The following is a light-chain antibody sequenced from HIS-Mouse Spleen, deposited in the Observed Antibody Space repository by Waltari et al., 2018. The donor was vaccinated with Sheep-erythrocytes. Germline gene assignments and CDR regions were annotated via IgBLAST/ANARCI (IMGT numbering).Light chain of an antibody. CDR2: DVS. J-gene: IGLJ1*01. Sequence: QSALTQPRSVSGSPGQSVTISCTGTSSDVGGYNYVSWYQQNPGKAPKLMIYDVSKRPSGVPDRFSGAKSGNTASLTISGLRAEDEADYYCCSYAGSYNHVFATGTKVTVL. CDR1: SSDVGGYNY. V-gene: IGLV2-11*01. CDR3: CSYAGSYNHV.